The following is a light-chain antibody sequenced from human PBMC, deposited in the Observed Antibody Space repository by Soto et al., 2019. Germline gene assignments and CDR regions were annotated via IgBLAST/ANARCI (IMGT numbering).Light chain of an antibody. CDR1: QSVSSY. CDR2: DAS. Sequence: EILLTQSPATLSLSPGQRATLSCRASQSVSSYLAWYQQKPGQAPRLLMYDASNRATGIPDRFSGSGSGTDFPLTITSLEPEDFAVYYCQQRSDWPLTFGGGTKVEIK. J-gene: IGKJ4*01. CDR3: QQRSDWPLT. V-gene: IGKV3-11*01.